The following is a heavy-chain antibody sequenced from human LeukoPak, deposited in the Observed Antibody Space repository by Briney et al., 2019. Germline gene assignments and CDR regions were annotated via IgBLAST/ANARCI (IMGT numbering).Heavy chain of an antibody. CDR2: IYSGGAT. V-gene: IGHV3-53*01. CDR3: ASEQKNTCGPLGY. D-gene: IGHD2-21*01. Sequence: GGSLRLSCAVSGFTVSSNYMTWVRQAPGKGLEWVSVIYSGGATHYADSVKGRFTISRDNSKNTLNLQMNSLRPEDTAIYYCASEQKNTCGPLGYWGQGTLVTVSS. CDR1: GFTVSSNY. J-gene: IGHJ4*02.